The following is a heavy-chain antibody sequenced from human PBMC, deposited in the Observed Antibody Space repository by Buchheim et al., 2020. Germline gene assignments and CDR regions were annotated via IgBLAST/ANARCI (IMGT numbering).Heavy chain of an antibody. CDR2: INHSGST. CDR3: SRTTYCSSTSCYYNWFDP. CDR1: GGSFSGYY. Sequence: QVQLQQWGAGLLKPSETLSLTCAVYGGSFSGYYWSWIRQPPGKGLEWIGEINHSGSTNYNPSLKSRVTISVDTSTNQLYLKLSSVTAADTAVYYCSRTTYCSSTSCYYNWFDPWGQGTL. V-gene: IGHV4-34*01. D-gene: IGHD2-2*01. J-gene: IGHJ5*02.